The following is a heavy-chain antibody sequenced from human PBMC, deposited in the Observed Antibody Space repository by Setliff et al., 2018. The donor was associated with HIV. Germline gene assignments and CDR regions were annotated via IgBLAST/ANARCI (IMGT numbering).Heavy chain of an antibody. Sequence: ASVKVSCKASGYTFTSYYIHWVRQAPGQGLEWMGRINPSGGSTSYAQKFQGRVTMTRDTSTSTVYMELSSLRSEDTAMYYRARDEGSGWPLDYWGQGTLVTVSS. J-gene: IGHJ4*02. CDR1: GYTFTSYY. CDR2: INPSGGST. V-gene: IGHV1-46*01. D-gene: IGHD6-19*01. CDR3: ARDEGSGWPLDY.